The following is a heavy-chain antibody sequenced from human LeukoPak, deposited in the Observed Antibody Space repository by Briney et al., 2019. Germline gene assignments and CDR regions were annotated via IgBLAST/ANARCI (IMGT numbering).Heavy chain of an antibody. D-gene: IGHD2-15*01. CDR2: ISGGGDRT. J-gene: IGHJ4*02. V-gene: IGHV3-23*01. Sequence: GGSLRLSCAASGFTFGAYGMSWVRQAPGKGLEWVSGISGGGDRTYSGDSVKGRFTISRDNSKNTLYLQMNSLRAEDTALYYCAKCSGSDWYSGNDFWGQGTLVTVSS. CDR3: AKCSGSDWYSGNDF. CDR1: GFTFGAYG.